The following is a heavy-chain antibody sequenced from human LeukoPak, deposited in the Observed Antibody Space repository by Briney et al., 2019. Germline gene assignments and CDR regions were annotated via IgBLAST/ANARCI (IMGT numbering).Heavy chain of an antibody. CDR1: GGSISSYY. J-gene: IGHJ4*02. D-gene: IGHD6-13*01. CDR3: AGSYFGYSTD. V-gene: IGHV4-4*07. CDR2: LYTSGST. Sequence: SETLSLTRTVSGGSISSYYWSWIRPPAGKGLEWIGRLYTSGSTNYNPSLRSRVTMSVDTSKNHVSLKLTSVTAADTAVYYCAGSYFGYSTDWGQGTLVTVSS.